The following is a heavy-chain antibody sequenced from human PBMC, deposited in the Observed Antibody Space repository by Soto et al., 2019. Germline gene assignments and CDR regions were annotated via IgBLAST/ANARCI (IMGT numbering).Heavy chain of an antibody. V-gene: IGHV1-8*01. CDR1: GYTFTSYD. CDR3: ARGSYKYSSCWYRVDV. CDR2: MNPNSGNT. Sequence: ASVKVSCKASGYTFTSYDIIWMRQSTVQGLEWMGWMNPNSGNTGYAQKFQGRVTMTSNTSISTAYMELSSLRSEDTAVYYCARGSYKYSSCWYRVDVWGQVTTVTASS. J-gene: IGHJ6*02. D-gene: IGHD6-19*01.